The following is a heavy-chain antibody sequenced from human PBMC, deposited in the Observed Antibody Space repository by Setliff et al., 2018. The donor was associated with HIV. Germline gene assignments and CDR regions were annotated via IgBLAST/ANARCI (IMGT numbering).Heavy chain of an antibody. CDR2: INPSGGST. J-gene: IGHJ6*03. Sequence: GASVKVSCKASGYTFTSYYTHWVRQAPGQGLEWMGIINPSGGSTSYAQKFQGRVTMTRDTSTSTVYMELSSLRSEDTAVYYCARNPRIAVAGTDYYYYMDVWGKGTTVTVSS. CDR1: GYTFTSYY. CDR3: ARNPRIAVAGTDYYYYMDV. V-gene: IGHV1-46*01. D-gene: IGHD6-19*01.